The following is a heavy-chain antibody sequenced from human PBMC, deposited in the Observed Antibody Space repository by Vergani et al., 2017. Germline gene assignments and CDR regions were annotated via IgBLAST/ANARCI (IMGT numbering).Heavy chain of an antibody. CDR2: ISSSGSTI. V-gene: IGHV3-11*01. CDR3: AREGRIAAAGTTHYYYYYMDV. Sequence: QVQLVESGGGLVKPGGSLRLSCAASGFTFSDYYMSWIRQAPGKGLEWVSYISSSGSTIYYADSVKGRFTISRDNAKNSLYLQMNSLRAEDTAVYYCAREGRIAAAGTTHYYYYYMDVWGKGTTVTVSS. CDR1: GFTFSDYY. D-gene: IGHD6-13*01. J-gene: IGHJ6*03.